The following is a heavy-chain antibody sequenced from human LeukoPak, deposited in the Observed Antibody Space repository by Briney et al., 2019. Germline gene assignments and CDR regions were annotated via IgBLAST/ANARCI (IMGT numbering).Heavy chain of an antibody. D-gene: IGHD6-13*01. V-gene: IGHV3-64D*06. J-gene: IGHJ4*02. CDR1: GFTFSSYA. Sequence: GGSLRLSCPASGFTFSSYAMHWVRQAPGKGLEYVSAISSNGGSTYYADSVKGRFTISRDNSKNTLYLQMSSLRAEDTAVYYCATLYSSSFHFDCWGQGTLVTVSS. CDR3: ATLYSSSFHFDC. CDR2: ISSNGGST.